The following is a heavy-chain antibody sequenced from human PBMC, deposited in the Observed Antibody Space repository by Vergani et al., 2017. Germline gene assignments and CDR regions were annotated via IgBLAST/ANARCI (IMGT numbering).Heavy chain of an antibody. J-gene: IGHJ6*02. CDR2: IYYSGST. D-gene: IGHD3-22*01. CDR3: ARGMYYYDSSGYYQTSYYYYGMDV. CDR1: GGSIRSTFYY. V-gene: IGHV4-61*05. Sequence: QLQLQESDPGLVKPSETLSLTCTVSGGSIRSTFYYWGWIRQPPGKGLEWIGYIYYSGSTNYNPSLKSRVTITVDTSKNQFSLKLSSVTAADTAVYYCARGMYYYDSSGYYQTSYYYYGMDVWGQGP.